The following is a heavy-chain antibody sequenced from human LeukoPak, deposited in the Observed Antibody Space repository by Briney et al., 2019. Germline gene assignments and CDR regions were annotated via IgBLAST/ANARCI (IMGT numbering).Heavy chain of an antibody. CDR3: TRLSHVAGAPKVSWFDP. CDR1: GGSISSYY. CDR2: IYTSGST. Sequence: SETLSLTCTVSGGSISSYYWSWIRQPAGKGLEWIGRIYTSGSTNYNPSLKSRVTMSVDTSKNQFSLKLTSVTAADTAVYYCTRLSHVAGAPKVSWFDPWAREPWSPSPQ. J-gene: IGHJ5*02. V-gene: IGHV4-4*07. D-gene: IGHD2-15*01.